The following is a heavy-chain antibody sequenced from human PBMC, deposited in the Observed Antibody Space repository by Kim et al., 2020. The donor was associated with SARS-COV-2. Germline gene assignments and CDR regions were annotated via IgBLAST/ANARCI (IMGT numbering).Heavy chain of an antibody. Sequence: SETLSLTCTVSGYSISSGYYWGWIRQPPGKGLEWIGSIYHSGSTYYNPSLKSRVTISVDTSKNQFSLKLSSVTAADTAVYYCARDQVGGWRYYFDYWGQGTLVTVSS. V-gene: IGHV4-38-2*02. CDR3: ARDQVGGWRYYFDY. CDR2: IYHSGST. J-gene: IGHJ4*02. D-gene: IGHD6-19*01. CDR1: GYSISSGYY.